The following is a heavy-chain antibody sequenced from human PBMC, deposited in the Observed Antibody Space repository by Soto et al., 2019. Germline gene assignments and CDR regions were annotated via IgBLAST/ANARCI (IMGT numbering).Heavy chain of an antibody. CDR2: ISSDGSNK. Sequence: QVQLVESGGGVLQPGRSLRLSCAASRFTFSNYALHWVRQVPGKGLEWVAFISSDGSNKYYADSVKGRFTISRDNSKNTLYLQMNSRRAEDTAVYYCARGGSYGRIDYWGQGTLVTVSS. CDR3: ARGGSYGRIDY. D-gene: IGHD5-18*01. CDR1: RFTFSNYA. J-gene: IGHJ4*02. V-gene: IGHV3-30*04.